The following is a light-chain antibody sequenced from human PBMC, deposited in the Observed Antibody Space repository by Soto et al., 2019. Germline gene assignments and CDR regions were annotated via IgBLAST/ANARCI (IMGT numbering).Light chain of an antibody. CDR3: FLCAGSYSYV. Sequence: QSVLTQPRSVSGSPGQSVTISCTGTSSDVGGYNYVSWYQQHPGKAPKLIIYDVSKRPSGVPDRFSGSKSGNTASLTISGLQAEDETDYYCFLCAGSYSYVFGTGTKVTVL. CDR2: DVS. V-gene: IGLV2-11*01. CDR1: SSDVGGYNY. J-gene: IGLJ1*01.